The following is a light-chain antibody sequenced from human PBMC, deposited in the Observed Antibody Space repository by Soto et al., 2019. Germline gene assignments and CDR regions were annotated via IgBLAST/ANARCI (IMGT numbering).Light chain of an antibody. CDR3: QSYDSGNPWV. V-gene: IGLV6-57*03. CDR2: EDY. CDR1: SGSIASNY. Sequence: NFMLTQPLSVSESPGKTVTISCTRSSGSIASNYVQWYQQRPGSAPTTVIYEDYQRPSGVPDRFSGSIDSSSNSASLTISGLKTEDEADYYCQSYDSGNPWVFGGGTKLTVL. J-gene: IGLJ3*02.